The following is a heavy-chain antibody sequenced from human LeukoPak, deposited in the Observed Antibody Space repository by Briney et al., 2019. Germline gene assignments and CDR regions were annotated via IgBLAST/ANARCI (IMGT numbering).Heavy chain of an antibody. Sequence: SQTLSLTCTVSGGSISSTSYYWGWIRQPPGKGLEWIGSIYYSGSTYYNSSLKSRVTISVDTSKNQFSLKLSSVTAADTAVYYCARQDYGDYRGYFDYWGHGTLVTVSS. CDR1: GGSISSTSYY. CDR2: IYYSGST. D-gene: IGHD4-17*01. V-gene: IGHV4-39*01. CDR3: ARQDYGDYRGYFDY. J-gene: IGHJ4*01.